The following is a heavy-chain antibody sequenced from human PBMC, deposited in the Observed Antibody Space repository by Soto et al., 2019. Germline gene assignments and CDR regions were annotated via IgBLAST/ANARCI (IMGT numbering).Heavy chain of an antibody. CDR3: ATNYDFWSGYYVYYYYYMDV. CDR2: INSDGSST. D-gene: IGHD3-3*01. Sequence: GGSLRLSCAASGFTFSSYGMHWVRQAPGKGLVWVSRINSDGSSTGYADSVKGRFTISRDNAKNSLYLQMNSLRAEDTAVYYCATNYDFWSGYYVYYYYYMDVWGKGTTVTVSS. V-gene: IGHV3-74*01. J-gene: IGHJ6*03. CDR1: GFTFSSYG.